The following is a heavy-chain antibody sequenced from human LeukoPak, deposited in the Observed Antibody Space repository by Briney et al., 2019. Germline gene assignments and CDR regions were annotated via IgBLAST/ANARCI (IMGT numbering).Heavy chain of an antibody. CDR1: GGSISSYY. CDR3: ARDSGSFDY. J-gene: IGHJ4*02. CDR2: IYYSGST. D-gene: IGHD1-26*01. V-gene: IGHV4-59*01. Sequence: PSETQSLTCTVSGGSISSYYWSWIRQPPGKGLEWIGYIYYSGSTNYNPSLKSRVTISVDTSKNQFSLKLSSVTAADTAVYYCARDSGSFDYWGQGTLVTVSS.